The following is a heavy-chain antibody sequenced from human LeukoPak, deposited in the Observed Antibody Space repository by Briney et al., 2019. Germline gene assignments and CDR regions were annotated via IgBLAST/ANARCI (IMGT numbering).Heavy chain of an antibody. D-gene: IGHD2-15*01. CDR2: MNPNSGNT. J-gene: IGHJ4*02. CDR1: GYTFTSYD. CDR3: ARAGGYCGRISCPYYFDY. V-gene: IGHV1-8*01. Sequence: ASVKVSCKASGYTFTSYDINWVRQATGQGLEWMGWMNPNSGNTGYAQKFQGRVTMTRNTSISTAYMELSSLRSEDTAVYYCARAGGYCGRISCPYYFDYWGQGSWSPSPQ.